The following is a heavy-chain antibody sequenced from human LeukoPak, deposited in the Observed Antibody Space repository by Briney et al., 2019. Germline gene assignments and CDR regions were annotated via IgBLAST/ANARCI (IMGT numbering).Heavy chain of an antibody. CDR2: PSWNSDTI. CDR3: AKDIGGTDLASFDY. J-gene: IGHJ4*02. V-gene: IGHV3-9*01. CDR1: GFSFDDYA. Sequence: YLRLSCAASGFSFDDYAMHWVRPGPGKGLEGVSGPSWNSDTIGYEVSGKGRFTTSRATAKDYLYLKMNSPRAEDTALHYCAKDIGGTDLASFDYWGQGTLVTVSS. D-gene: IGHD1-26*01.